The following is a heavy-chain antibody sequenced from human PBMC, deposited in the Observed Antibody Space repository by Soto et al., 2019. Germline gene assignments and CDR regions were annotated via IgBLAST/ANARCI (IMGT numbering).Heavy chain of an antibody. D-gene: IGHD6-19*01. J-gene: IGHJ6*02. CDR2: ISYDGGNK. V-gene: IGHV3-30*18. Sequence: PGGSLRLSCAASGFTFSSYAMHWVRQAPGKGLEWVAVISYDGGNKYYADSVKGRFTISRDNSKNTLYLQMSSLRAEDTAVYYCVKDGSSGWPYYYGMDVWGQGTTVTVSS. CDR1: GFTFSSYA. CDR3: VKDGSSGWPYYYGMDV.